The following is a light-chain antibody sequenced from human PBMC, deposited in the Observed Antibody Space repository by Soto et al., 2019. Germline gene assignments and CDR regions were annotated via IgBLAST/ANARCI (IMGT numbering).Light chain of an antibody. CDR1: QSVSSSY. V-gene: IGKV3-20*01. J-gene: IGKJ1*01. CDR3: QQYGRSPKT. CDR2: DAS. Sequence: EIVLTQSPGTLSLSPGERATLSCRASQSVSSSYLAWYQQKPGQAPRLLIYDASSRATGISDRFSGSGSGIDFTLTISRLEPEDSAVYYCQQYGRSPKTFGQGTKVEIK.